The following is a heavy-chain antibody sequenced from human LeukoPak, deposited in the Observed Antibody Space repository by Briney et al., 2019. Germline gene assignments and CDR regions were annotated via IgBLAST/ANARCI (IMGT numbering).Heavy chain of an antibody. D-gene: IGHD5-12*01. J-gene: IGHJ4*02. CDR3: ARDGLAGGYDSDY. V-gene: IGHV4-61*02. CDR1: GGSISSGSYY. CDR2: IYTSGST. Sequence: SETLCLTCTVSGGSISSGSYYWSWIRQPAGKGLEWIGRIYTSGSTNYNPSLKSRVTISVDKSKNQFSLRLSSVTAADTAVYYCARDGLAGGYDSDYWGQGTLVTVSS.